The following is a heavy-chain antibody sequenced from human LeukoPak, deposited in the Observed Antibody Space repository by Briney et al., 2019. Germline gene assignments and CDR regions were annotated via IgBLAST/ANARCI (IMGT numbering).Heavy chain of an antibody. CDR2: ISYDGSNK. V-gene: IGHV3-30*18. CDR3: AKDNPPIAMMDLKPLDY. CDR1: GFTFSSYG. Sequence: SGRSLRLSCAASGFTFSSYGTHWVRQPPGKGLEWVAVISYDGSNKYYADSVKGRFTISRDNSKNTLYLQMNSLRAEDTAVYYCAKDNPPIAMMDLKPLDYWGQGTLVTVSS. J-gene: IGHJ4*02. D-gene: IGHD3-22*01.